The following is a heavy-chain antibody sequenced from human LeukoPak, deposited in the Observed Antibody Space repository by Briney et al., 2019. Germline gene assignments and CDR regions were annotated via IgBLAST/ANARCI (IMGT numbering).Heavy chain of an antibody. V-gene: IGHV3-33*01. CDR2: IWYDGNNK. D-gene: IGHD3-10*01. CDR3: AREKGNYGSGSGMDV. J-gene: IGHJ6*02. Sequence: GGSLRLSCAASGFTFSSFGMHWVRQAPGKGLEGVAIIWYDGNNKYHADSVKGRFTISRDNSKTTLFLQRNSLRAEDTAVYYCAREKGNYGSGSGMDVWGQGTTVTVSS. CDR1: GFTFSSFG.